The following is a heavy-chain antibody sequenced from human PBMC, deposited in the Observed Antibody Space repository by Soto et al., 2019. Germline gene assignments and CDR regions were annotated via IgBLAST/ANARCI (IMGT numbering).Heavy chain of an antibody. D-gene: IGHD1-26*01. CDR2: IVVGSGNT. Sequence: RASVKVSCKASGFTFTSSAVQWVRQARGQRLEWIGWIVVGSGNTNYAQKFQERVTITRDMSTSTAYMELSSLRSEDTAVYYCAADGGSYYAFDIWGQGTMVTVSS. V-gene: IGHV1-58*01. J-gene: IGHJ3*02. CDR3: AADGGSYYAFDI. CDR1: GFTFTSSA.